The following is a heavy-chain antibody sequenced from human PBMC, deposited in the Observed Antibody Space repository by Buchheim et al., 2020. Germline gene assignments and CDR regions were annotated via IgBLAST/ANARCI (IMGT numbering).Heavy chain of an antibody. CDR2: IHHSGVS. V-gene: IGHV4-59*01. CDR3: AAGTAPRPGY. CDR1: GASISDYY. J-gene: IGHJ4*02. Sequence: QVQLQESGPGLVKPSETLSLICSVSGASISDYYWNWIRQSPGRGLEWIGYIHHSGVSNYNSSLKSRVTSSVDMSKSEVSLRLKSVTAADTAVYFCAAGTAPRPGYWGQG. D-gene: IGHD2-21*02.